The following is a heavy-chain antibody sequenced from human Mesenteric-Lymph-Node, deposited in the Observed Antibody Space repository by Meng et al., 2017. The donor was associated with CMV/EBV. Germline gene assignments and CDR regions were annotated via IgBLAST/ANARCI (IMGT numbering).Heavy chain of an antibody. D-gene: IGHD3-10*01. CDR3: ARSNYYGSGSYYPLDAFDI. V-gene: IGHV3-21*01. CDR2: ISSSSSYI. Sequence: GGSLRLSCAASGFTFSSYSMNWVRQAPGKGLEWVSSISSSSSYIYYADSVKGRFTISRDNAKNSLYLQMNSLRAEDTAVYYCARSNYYGSGSYYPLDAFDIWGQGTMVTVSS. J-gene: IGHJ3*02. CDR1: GFTFSSYS.